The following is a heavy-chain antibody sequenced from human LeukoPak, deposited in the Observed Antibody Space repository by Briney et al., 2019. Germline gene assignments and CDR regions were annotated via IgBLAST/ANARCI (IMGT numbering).Heavy chain of an antibody. Sequence: ASVKVSCKASGYTFTSYGISWVRQAPGQGLEWMGWISAYNGNTNYAQKLQGRVTMTTDTSTSTAYMELRSLRSDDTAVYYCARGRRYSSSWTGGPRLDYRGQGTLVTVSS. CDR2: ISAYNGNT. D-gene: IGHD6-13*01. CDR1: GYTFTSYG. J-gene: IGHJ4*02. V-gene: IGHV1-18*01. CDR3: ARGRRYSSSWTGGPRLDY.